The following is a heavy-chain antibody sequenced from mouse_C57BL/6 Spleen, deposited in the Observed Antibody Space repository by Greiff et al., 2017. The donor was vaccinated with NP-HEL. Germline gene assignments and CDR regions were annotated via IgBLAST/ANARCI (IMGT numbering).Heavy chain of an antibody. J-gene: IGHJ4*01. Sequence: QVQLQQSGAELVRPGSSVKLSCKASGYTFTSYWMHWVKQRPIQGLEWIGNIDPSDSETHYNQKFKDKATLTVDKSSSTAYMQLSSLTSEDSAVYYCARRRRGYYAMDYWGQGTSVTVSS. D-gene: IGHD2-12*01. CDR3: ARRRRGYYAMDY. CDR1: GYTFTSYW. V-gene: IGHV1-52*01. CDR2: IDPSDSET.